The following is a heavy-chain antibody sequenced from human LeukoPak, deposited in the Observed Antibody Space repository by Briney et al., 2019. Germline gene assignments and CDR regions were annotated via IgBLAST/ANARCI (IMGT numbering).Heavy chain of an antibody. Sequence: SETLSLTCSVSGGSIRGNYWSWIRQTQGKGLEWIGEVNYSGNTNYNPPVKSRVAISVDMSKSHLSLRLNSVTAADTAVYYCARVTDFWNEYYDSYFDYWGQGALVIVSS. CDR2: VNYSGNT. V-gene: IGHV4-34*01. CDR3: ARVTDFWNEYYDSYFDY. D-gene: IGHD3-3*01. CDR1: GGSIRGNY. J-gene: IGHJ4*02.